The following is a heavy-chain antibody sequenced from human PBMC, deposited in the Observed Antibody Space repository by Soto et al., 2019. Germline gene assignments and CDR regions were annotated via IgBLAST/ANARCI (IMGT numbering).Heavy chain of an antibody. J-gene: IGHJ5*02. Sequence: SKTLSLTCTVSGGSISSYYWSWIRQPPGKGLEWIGYIYYSGSTNYNPSLKSRVTISVDTSKNQFSLKLSSVTAADTAVYYCAGALVVAATLRSGWFDPWGQGTLVTVSS. D-gene: IGHD2-15*01. CDR2: IYYSGST. CDR1: GGSISSYY. V-gene: IGHV4-59*08. CDR3: AGALVVAATLRSGWFDP.